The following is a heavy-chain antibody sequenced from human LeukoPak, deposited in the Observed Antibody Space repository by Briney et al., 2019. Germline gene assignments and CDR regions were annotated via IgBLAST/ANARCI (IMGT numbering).Heavy chain of an antibody. D-gene: IGHD3-22*01. CDR2: TKHDGSEK. J-gene: IGHJ4*02. CDR1: GFIFTNYF. V-gene: IGHV3-7*03. Sequence: PGGSLRLSCAASGFIFTNYFMSWVRQAPGKGLEWVASTKHDGSEKYYVDSVRGRFTISRDNTMNSLYLQMNSLRAEDTAVYYCARAYYYDSSGLRYWGQGTLVTVSS. CDR3: ARAYYYDSSGLRY.